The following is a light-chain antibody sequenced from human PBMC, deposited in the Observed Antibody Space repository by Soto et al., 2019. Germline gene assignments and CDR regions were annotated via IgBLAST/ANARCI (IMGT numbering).Light chain of an antibody. CDR3: ATWDDSRNAYV. V-gene: IGLV1-44*01. CDR1: SSNIGSNT. J-gene: IGLJ1*01. Sequence: QSVLTQPPSASVTPGQRVTISASGSSSNIGSNTVSWYQQLPGTAPKLLIYDNDERPSGVPVRFSGSKSGSSASLAISGLQSDDEADYYCATWDDSRNAYVFGPGTKVTVL. CDR2: DND.